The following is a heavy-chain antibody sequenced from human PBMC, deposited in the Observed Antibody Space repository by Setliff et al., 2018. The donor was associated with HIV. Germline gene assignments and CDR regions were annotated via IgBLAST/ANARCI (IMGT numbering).Heavy chain of an antibody. Sequence: PSETLSLTCAVSGGSISSINWWSWVRQPPGKGLEWIGEIYYTGNTNYNPSLKSRVSISVDKSKNQFSLKLNSVTAADTAMYYCARRGDSSGYYDAFDVWGQGTKVTVSS. CDR3: ARRGDSSGYYDAFDV. J-gene: IGHJ3*01. D-gene: IGHD3-22*01. CDR1: GGSISSINW. V-gene: IGHV4-4*02. CDR2: IYYTGNT.